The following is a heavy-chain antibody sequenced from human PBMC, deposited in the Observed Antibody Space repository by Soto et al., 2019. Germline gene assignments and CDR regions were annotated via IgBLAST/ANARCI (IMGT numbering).Heavy chain of an antibody. D-gene: IGHD6-6*01. CDR1: GYTFTSYG. CDR3: ARSTLAARPFYFDY. J-gene: IGHJ4*02. V-gene: IGHV1-18*04. CDR2: ISAYNGNT. Sequence: AASVKVSCKASGYTFTSYGISWVRQAPGQGLEWMGWISAYNGNTNYAQKLQGRVTMTTDTSTSTAYMELRSLRSDDTAVYYCARSTLAARPFYFDYWGQGTLVTVSS.